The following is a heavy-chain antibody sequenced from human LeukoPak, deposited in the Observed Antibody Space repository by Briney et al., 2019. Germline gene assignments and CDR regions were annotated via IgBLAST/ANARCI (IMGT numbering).Heavy chain of an antibody. CDR3: ARGLRFLEWNFDY. Sequence: GASVKVSCKASGGTFSSYAISWVRQAPGQGLEWMGGIIPIFGTANYAQKFQGRVTITADESTSTAYMELSSLRSEDTAVYYCARGLRFLEWNFDYWGQGTLVTVSS. V-gene: IGHV1-69*13. J-gene: IGHJ4*02. D-gene: IGHD3-3*01. CDR2: IIPIFGTA. CDR1: GGTFSSYA.